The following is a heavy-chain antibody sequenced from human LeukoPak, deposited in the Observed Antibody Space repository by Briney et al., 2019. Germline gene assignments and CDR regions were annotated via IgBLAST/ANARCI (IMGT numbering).Heavy chain of an antibody. J-gene: IGHJ1*01. CDR1: GGSISSSNW. D-gene: IGHD4-17*01. Sequence: SGTLSPTCAVSGGSISSSNWWSWVRQPPGKGLEWIGEIYHSGSTNYNPSLKSRVTISVDKSKNQFSLKLSSVTAADTAVYYCARAGYGDYYGEYFQHWGQGTLVTVSS. CDR3: ARAGYGDYYGEYFQH. CDR2: IYHSGST. V-gene: IGHV4-4*02.